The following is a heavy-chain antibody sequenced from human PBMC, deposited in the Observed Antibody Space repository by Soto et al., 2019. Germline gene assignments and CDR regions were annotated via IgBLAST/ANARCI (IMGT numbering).Heavy chain of an antibody. D-gene: IGHD6-13*01. CDR3: TTSRYSSSWYFFY. CDR2: IKSKTDGGTT. J-gene: IGHJ4*02. CDR1: GFTFSNAW. Sequence: GGSLRLSCAASGFTFSNAWMSWVRQAPGKGLEWVGRIKSKTDGGTTDYAAPVKGRFTISRDDSKNTLYLQMNSLKTEDTAVYYCTTSRYSSSWYFFYWGQGTLVTVSS. V-gene: IGHV3-15*01.